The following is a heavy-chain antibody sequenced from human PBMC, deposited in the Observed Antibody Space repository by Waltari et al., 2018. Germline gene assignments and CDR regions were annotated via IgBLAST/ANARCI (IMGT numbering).Heavy chain of an antibody. V-gene: IGHV1-46*01. CDR1: GSTFTTYY. D-gene: IGHD1-26*01. J-gene: IGHJ4*02. CDR2: INPSGGST. Sequence: QVQLVQSGAEVKKPGASVKVSCKASGSTFTTYYMHWVGQAPGQGLEWMGIINPSGGSTSYAQKFQGRVTMTRDTSTSTVYMELSSLRSEDTAVYYCARDWVGAFPVDYWGQGTLVTVSS. CDR3: ARDWVGAFPVDY.